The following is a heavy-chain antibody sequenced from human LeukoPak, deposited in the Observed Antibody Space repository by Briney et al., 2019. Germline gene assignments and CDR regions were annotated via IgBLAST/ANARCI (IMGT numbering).Heavy chain of an antibody. Sequence: GGSLRLSCAASGFTFSSYGMHWVRQAPGKGLEWVSAISGSGGSTYYADSVKGRFTISRDNSKNTLYLQMNSLRAEDTAVYYCAKGGSGSYNYYYYYYMDVWGKGTTVTISS. D-gene: IGHD3-10*01. CDR2: ISGSGGST. J-gene: IGHJ6*03. CDR3: AKGGSGSYNYYYYYYMDV. V-gene: IGHV3-23*01. CDR1: GFTFSSYG.